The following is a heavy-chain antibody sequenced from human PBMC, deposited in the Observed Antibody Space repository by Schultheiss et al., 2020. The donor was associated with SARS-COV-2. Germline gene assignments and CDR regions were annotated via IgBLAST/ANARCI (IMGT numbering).Heavy chain of an antibody. V-gene: IGHV4-59*12. CDR3: ARAALYSGSSYFDY. Sequence: SETLSLTCTVSGGSISSYYWSWIRQPPGKGLEWIGYIYYSGSTNYNPSLKSRVTISVDTSKNQFSLKLSSVTAADTAVYYCARAALYSGSSYFDYWGQGTLVTVSS. J-gene: IGHJ4*02. CDR2: IYYSGST. CDR1: GGSISSYY. D-gene: IGHD6-13*01.